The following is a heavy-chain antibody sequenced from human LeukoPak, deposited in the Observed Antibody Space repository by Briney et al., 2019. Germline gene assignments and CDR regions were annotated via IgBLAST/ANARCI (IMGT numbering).Heavy chain of an antibody. CDR3: ARDYTFETTGFDY. D-gene: IGHD4-17*01. CDR1: GFTFSSYA. Sequence: PGRSLRLSCAASGFTFSSYAMHWVRQAPGKGLEWVAVISYDGSNKYYADSVKGRFTISRDNSKNTLYLQMNSLRAEDTAVYYCARDYTFETTGFDYWGQGTLVTVSS. J-gene: IGHJ4*02. V-gene: IGHV3-30-3*01. CDR2: ISYDGSNK.